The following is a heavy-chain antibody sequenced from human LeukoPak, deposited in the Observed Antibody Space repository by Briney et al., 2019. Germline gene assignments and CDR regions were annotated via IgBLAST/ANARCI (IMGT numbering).Heavy chain of an antibody. CDR1: GFTFSTSG. CDR2: ITSGLVS. J-gene: IGHJ4*02. Sequence: PGGSLRLSCAASGFTFSTSGVGWVRRAPGKGLEWVSYITSGLVSHYIDSVKGRFTISGDNAKSSLYLQMNSLREEDTAVYYCARGYCSSTSCHVARHFEYWGQGTLVTVSS. V-gene: IGHV3-48*02. D-gene: IGHD2-2*01. CDR3: ARGYCSSTSCHVARHFEY.